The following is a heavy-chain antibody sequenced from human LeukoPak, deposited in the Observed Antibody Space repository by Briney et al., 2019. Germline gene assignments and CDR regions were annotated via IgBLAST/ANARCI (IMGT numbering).Heavy chain of an antibody. V-gene: IGHV1-69*13. CDR3: ARGRYSSGWYSY. Sequence: ASVKVSCKASGGTFSSYAISWVRQAPGQGLEWMGGIIPIFGTANYAQKFQGRVTITADESTSTAHMELSSLRSEDTAVYYCARGRYSSGWYSYWGQGTLVTVSS. CDR2: IIPIFGTA. J-gene: IGHJ4*02. CDR1: GGTFSSYA. D-gene: IGHD6-19*01.